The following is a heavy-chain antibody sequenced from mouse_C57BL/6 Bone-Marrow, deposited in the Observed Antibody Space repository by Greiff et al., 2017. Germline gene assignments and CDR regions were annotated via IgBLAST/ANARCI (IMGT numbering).Heavy chain of an antibody. CDR1: GFTFSDYY. J-gene: IGHJ3*01. Sequence: DVKLVESGGGLVQPGGSLTLSCAASGFTFSDYYMYWVRQTPEKRLEWVAYISNGGGSTYYPDTVKGRFTISRDNAKNTLYLQMSRLKSEDTARYYCARSAGSSYTWFAYWGQGTLVTVSA. V-gene: IGHV5-12*01. CDR2: ISNGGGST. CDR3: ARSAGSSYTWFAY. D-gene: IGHD1-1*01.